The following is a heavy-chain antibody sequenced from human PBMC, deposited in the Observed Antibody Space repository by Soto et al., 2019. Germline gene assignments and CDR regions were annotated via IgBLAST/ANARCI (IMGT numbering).Heavy chain of an antibody. CDR1: GFTFDDYG. CDR3: ATAYYDSRGFQDR. V-gene: IGHV3-20*04. Sequence: PGGSLRLSCAASGFTFDDYGMSWVRQAPGKGLEWVSGINWNGGSTGYADSVKGRFTISRDNAKNSLYLQMNSLRAEDTATYFCATAYYDSRGFQDRWGQGTLVTVSS. J-gene: IGHJ5*02. D-gene: IGHD3-22*01. CDR2: INWNGGST.